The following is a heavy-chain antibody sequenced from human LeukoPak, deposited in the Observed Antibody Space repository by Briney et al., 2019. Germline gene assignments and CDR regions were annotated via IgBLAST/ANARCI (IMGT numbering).Heavy chain of an antibody. V-gene: IGHV3-30*02. CDR1: GFTFSNYG. CDR3: ARRKEIDY. CDR2: IRFDGSTK. J-gene: IGHJ4*02. Sequence: GGSLRLSCATSGFTFSNYGMHWVRQAPGKGLEWVAFIRFDGSTKYYADSVRGRFTISRDNAKNSLYLQMNSLRAEDTAVYYCARRKEIDYWGQGTLVTVSS.